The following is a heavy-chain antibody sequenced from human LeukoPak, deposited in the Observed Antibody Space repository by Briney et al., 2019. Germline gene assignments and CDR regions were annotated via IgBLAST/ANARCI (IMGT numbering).Heavy chain of an antibody. D-gene: IGHD3-22*01. CDR3: GRDRSMIVAFDI. J-gene: IGHJ3*02. Sequence: PSETLSLTCTVSGGSISSSSYYWGWIRQPPGKGLEWIGSIYYSGSTYYNPSLKSRVTISVDTSKNQFSLKLSSVTAADTAVYYCGRDRSMIVAFDIWGQGTMDTVSS. CDR1: GGSISSSSYY. CDR2: IYYSGST. V-gene: IGHV4-39*07.